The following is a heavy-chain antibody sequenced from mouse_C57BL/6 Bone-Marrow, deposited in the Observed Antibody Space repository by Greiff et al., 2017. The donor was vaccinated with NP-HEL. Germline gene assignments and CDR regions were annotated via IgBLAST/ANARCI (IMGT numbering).Heavy chain of an antibody. V-gene: IGHV1-52*01. D-gene: IGHD2-4*01. CDR1: GYTFTSDW. CDR2: IDPSDSET. J-gene: IGHJ2*01. CDR3: ARYDYDL. Sequence: QGQRKKEGEERGRPGSSVKLSFNSSGYTFTSDWMHWVKQRPIQGLEWIGNIDPSDSETHYNQKFKDKATLTVDKSSSTAYMQLSSLTSEDSAVYYCARYDYDLWGQGTTLTVSS.